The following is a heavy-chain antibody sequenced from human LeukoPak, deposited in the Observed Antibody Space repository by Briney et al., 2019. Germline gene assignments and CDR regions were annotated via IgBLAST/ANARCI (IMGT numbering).Heavy chain of an antibody. Sequence: ASVKVSCKVSGYTLTELSMHWVRQAPGKGLEWMGGFDPEDGETIYAQKFQGRVTMTEDTYTDTAYMELSSLRSEDTAVYYCATVGSSGSWVINNYYDSSGTARWFDPWGQGTLVTVSS. J-gene: IGHJ5*02. V-gene: IGHV1-24*01. D-gene: IGHD3-22*01. CDR2: FDPEDGET. CDR3: ATVGSSGSWVINNYYDSSGTARWFDP. CDR1: GYTLTELS.